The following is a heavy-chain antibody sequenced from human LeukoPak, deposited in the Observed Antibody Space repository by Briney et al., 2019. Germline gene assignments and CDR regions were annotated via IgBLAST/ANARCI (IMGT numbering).Heavy chain of an antibody. J-gene: IGHJ3*02. Sequence: GGSLKISCKGSGYSFTSYWIAWVRQMPGKGLEWMGFIYPGDSDTRYSPSFQGQVTMSADKSISTAYLQWSSLKASDTAMYYCATRTVARSNNGFDIWGQGTMVTVSS. CDR1: GYSFTSYW. D-gene: IGHD3/OR15-3a*01. V-gene: IGHV5-51*01. CDR3: ATRTVARSNNGFDI. CDR2: IYPGDSDT.